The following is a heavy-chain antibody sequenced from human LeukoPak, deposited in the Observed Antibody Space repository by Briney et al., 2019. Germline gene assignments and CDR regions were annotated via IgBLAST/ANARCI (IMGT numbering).Heavy chain of an antibody. CDR1: GGSISSSGYY. D-gene: IGHD3-22*01. Sequence: SETLSLTCTVSGGSISSSGYYWGWIRQPPGKGLEWIGSISSGGSTHYIPSLKSRVTISVDTPKNQFSLKLSSVTAADTAVYYCARRSYDGSGYYYVDYWGQGTLITVSS. J-gene: IGHJ4*02. V-gene: IGHV4-39*01. CDR3: ARRSYDGSGYYYVDY. CDR2: ISSGGST.